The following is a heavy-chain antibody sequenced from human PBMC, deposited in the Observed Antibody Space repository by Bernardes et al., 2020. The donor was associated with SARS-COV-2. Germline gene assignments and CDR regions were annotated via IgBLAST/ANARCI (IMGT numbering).Heavy chain of an antibody. Sequence: SETLSLTCTVSGGSINSYYWSWIRQPAGKGLEWIGRIYTSGSTNYNPSLKSRVTMSVDMSKNQFSLRLSSVTAADTAVYYCARVVPYTTSSYYFDYWGQGTQVTVSS. CDR3: ARVVPYTTSSYYFDY. V-gene: IGHV4-4*07. D-gene: IGHD6-6*01. CDR1: GGSINSYY. CDR2: IYTSGST. J-gene: IGHJ4*02.